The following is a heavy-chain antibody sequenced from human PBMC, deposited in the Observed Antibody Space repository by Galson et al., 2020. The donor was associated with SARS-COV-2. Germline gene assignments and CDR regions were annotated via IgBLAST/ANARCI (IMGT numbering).Heavy chain of an antibody. J-gene: IGHJ4*02. CDR2: IYPGDSDT. V-gene: IGHV5-51*01. CDR1: GYSFTSYW. CDR3: ASTNYYGSGSYYFDY. Sequence: GESLKISCKGSGYSFTSYWIGWVRQMPGKGLEWMGIIYPGDSDTRYSPSFQGQVTISADKSISTAYLQWSSLKASDTAMYCCASTNYYGSGSYYFDYWGQGTLVTVSS. D-gene: IGHD3-10*01.